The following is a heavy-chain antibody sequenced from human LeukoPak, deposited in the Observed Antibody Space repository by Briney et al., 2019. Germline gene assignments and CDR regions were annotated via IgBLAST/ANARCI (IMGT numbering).Heavy chain of an antibody. D-gene: IGHD2-2*01. CDR1: GFSFTTYW. J-gene: IGHJ4*02. Sequence: GGSLRLSCGASGFSFTTYWVHWVRQAPGKGLVWVSRINTDGSSRTYADSVKGRFTISRDNANNTLYLQMNSLRAEDTAVYYCARESEFCGSTTCYRPEDYWGQGTLVTVSS. CDR3: ARESEFCGSTTCYRPEDY. CDR2: INTDGSSR. V-gene: IGHV3-74*01.